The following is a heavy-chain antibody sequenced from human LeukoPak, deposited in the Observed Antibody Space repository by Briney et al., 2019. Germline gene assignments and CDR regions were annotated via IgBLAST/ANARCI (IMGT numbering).Heavy chain of an antibody. J-gene: IGHJ4*02. V-gene: IGHV3-23*01. CDR1: GVTLSNYG. CDR2: ISGSGGST. CDR3: AKRGVVIRVILVGFHKEAYYFDS. Sequence: GGSLRLSCAVSGVTLSNYGMSWVRQAPGKGLEWVAGISGSGGSTHYADSVKGRFTISRDNPKNTLYLQLNSLRAEDTAVYFCAKRGVVIRVILVGFHKEAYYFDSWGQGALVTVSS. D-gene: IGHD3-10*01.